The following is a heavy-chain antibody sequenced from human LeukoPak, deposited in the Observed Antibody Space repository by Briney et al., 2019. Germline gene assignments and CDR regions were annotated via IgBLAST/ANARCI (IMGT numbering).Heavy chain of an antibody. V-gene: IGHV1-46*01. CDR2: SNPSGSST. J-gene: IGHJ4*02. D-gene: IGHD4-17*01. CDR1: GYTFSNYY. CDR3: ASSTVTACYYFDY. Sequence: ASVKVSCKASGYTFSNYYIHWVRQAPGQGLEWMGVSNPSGSSTTYAQNFQGRVTMTRDTSTSTVYMELSSLRSEDKAVYYCASSTVTACYYFDYWGQGTLVTVSS.